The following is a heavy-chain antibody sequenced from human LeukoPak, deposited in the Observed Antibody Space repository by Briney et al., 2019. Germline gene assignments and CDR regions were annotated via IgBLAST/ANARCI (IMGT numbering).Heavy chain of an antibody. Sequence: GGSLRLSCAASGFTVSSNSMSWVRQAPGKGLEWVSVIHSGGNTYYADSVKGRFTISRDYSKNTLYLQMNSLRAEDTAVYYCARVVGSHYAFDYWGQGTSVTVSS. V-gene: IGHV3-66*01. CDR2: IHSGGNT. CDR1: GFTVSSNS. J-gene: IGHJ4*03. D-gene: IGHD1-26*01. CDR3: ARVVGSHYAFDY.